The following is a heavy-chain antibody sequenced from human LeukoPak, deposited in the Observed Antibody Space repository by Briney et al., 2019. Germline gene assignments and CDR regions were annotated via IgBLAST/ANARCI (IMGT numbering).Heavy chain of an antibody. Sequence: SETLSLTCTVSGGSISSGDYYWSWIRQPPGKGLEWIGYIYYSGSTYYNPSLKSRVTISVDTSKNQFSLKLSSVTAADTAVYYCARVNPREASDAFDIWGQGTMVTVSS. V-gene: IGHV4-30-4*02. CDR2: IYYSGST. D-gene: IGHD1-14*01. J-gene: IGHJ3*02. CDR3: ARVNPREASDAFDI. CDR1: GGSISSGDYY.